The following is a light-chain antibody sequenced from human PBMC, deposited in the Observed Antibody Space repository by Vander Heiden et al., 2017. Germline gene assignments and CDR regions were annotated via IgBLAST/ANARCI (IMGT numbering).Light chain of an antibody. V-gene: IGLV3-25*03. CDR1: ALPKQY. J-gene: IGLJ2*01. CDR3: QSGDSGASYVV. CDR2: KTA. Sequence: SYELTQPPSVSVSPGQTARSTCSGDALPKQYAYWYHQKPGQAPVLVIYKTAERLSGIPERFSGSSSGTTVTLTISGVQAEDEGDYYCQSGDSGASYVVFGGGTKLTVL.